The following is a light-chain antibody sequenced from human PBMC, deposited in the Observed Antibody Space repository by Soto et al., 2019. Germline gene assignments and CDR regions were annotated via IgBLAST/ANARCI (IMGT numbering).Light chain of an antibody. V-gene: IGKV3-20*01. CDR1: QSVSSSY. J-gene: IGKJ1*01. Sequence: EILLTQSPGTLSLSPGERATLSCRASQSVSSSYLSWYQLKPGQAPRLLIYGASSRATGIPDRFSGSGSGTDFPLTISRLAPEDFAVYYCQQYGYSFRAFGQGTKVEL. CDR3: QQYGYSFRA. CDR2: GAS.